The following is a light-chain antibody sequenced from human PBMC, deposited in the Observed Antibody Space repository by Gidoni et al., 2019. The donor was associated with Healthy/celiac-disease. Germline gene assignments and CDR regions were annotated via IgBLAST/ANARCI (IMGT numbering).Light chain of an antibody. V-gene: IGKV3-20*01. J-gene: IGKJ2*01. CDR1: PSVSSSY. CDR2: GAS. CDR3: QQYGSSPMYT. Sequence: IVLTQSPRTLSLSPGERATLSCRASPSVSSSYLAWYQQKPGQAPRLLIYGASSRATGIPDRFRGSGSGTDFTLTISRMEPEDFAVYYCQQYGSSPMYTFGQGTKLEIK.